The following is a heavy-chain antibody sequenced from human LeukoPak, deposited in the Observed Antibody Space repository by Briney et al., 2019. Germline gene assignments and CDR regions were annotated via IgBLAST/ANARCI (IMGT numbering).Heavy chain of an antibody. CDR1: GFTFSSYW. D-gene: IGHD3-22*01. Sequence: GGSLRLSCAASGFTFSSYWMSWVRQAPGKGLEWVSSISSSSSYIYYADSVKGRFTISRDNAKNSLYLQMNSLRAEDTAVYYCARIRVPLAYDSSGYYRDDAFDIWGQGTMVTVSS. CDR3: ARIRVPLAYDSSGYYRDDAFDI. CDR2: ISSSSSYI. J-gene: IGHJ3*02. V-gene: IGHV3-21*01.